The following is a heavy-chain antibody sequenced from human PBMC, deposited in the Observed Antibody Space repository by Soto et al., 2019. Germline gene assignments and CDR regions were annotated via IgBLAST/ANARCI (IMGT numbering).Heavy chain of an antibody. CDR1: GFTFSSYS. D-gene: IGHD3-10*01. V-gene: IGHV3-21*01. J-gene: IGHJ4*02. CDR2: ISSSSSYI. CDR3: ARDHYYESGTYYYFDY. Sequence: PGGSLRLSCAASGFTFSSYSMNWVRQAPGKGLEWVSSISSSSSYIYYADSVKGRFTISRDNAKNSLYLQMNSLRAEDTAVHYCARDHYYESGTYYYFDYWGQGTLVTVSS.